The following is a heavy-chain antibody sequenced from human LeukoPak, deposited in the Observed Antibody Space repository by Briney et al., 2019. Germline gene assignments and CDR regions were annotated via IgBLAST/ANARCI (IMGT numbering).Heavy chain of an antibody. V-gene: IGHV1-18*01. J-gene: IGHJ6*02. Sequence: ASVKVSCKASGYTFTSYGISGVRQAPGQGLEGMGWISAYNGNTNYAQKLQGRVTMTTDTSTSTAYMELRSLRSDDTAVYYCARVGYNWNDGIYYYYGMDVWGQGTTVTVSS. CDR2: ISAYNGNT. D-gene: IGHD1-1*01. CDR3: ARVGYNWNDGIYYYYGMDV. CDR1: GYTFTSYG.